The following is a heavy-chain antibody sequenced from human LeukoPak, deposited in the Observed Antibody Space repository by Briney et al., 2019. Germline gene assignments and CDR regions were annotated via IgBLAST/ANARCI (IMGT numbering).Heavy chain of an antibody. V-gene: IGHV1-69-2*01. CDR2: VDPEDGET. CDR3: ATQRYDSSGYYSLYHAFDI. J-gene: IGHJ3*02. D-gene: IGHD3-22*01. CDR1: GYTFTDYY. Sequence: GASVKVSCKVSGYTFTDYYMHWVQQAPGKGLEWMGLVDPEDGETIYAEKFQGRVTITADTSTDTAYMELSSLRSEDTAVYYCATQRYDSSGYYSLYHAFDIWGQGTMVTLSS.